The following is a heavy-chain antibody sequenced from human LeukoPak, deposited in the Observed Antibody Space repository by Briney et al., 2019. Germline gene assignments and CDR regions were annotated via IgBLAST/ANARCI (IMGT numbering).Heavy chain of an antibody. CDR2: IYPGDSDT. J-gene: IGHJ3*02. CDR3: ARQGAYCGGDCPDAFDI. CDR1: GYIFTSYW. D-gene: IGHD2-21*01. V-gene: IGHV5-51*01. Sequence: GESLKISCKGSGYIFTSYWIGWVRQMPGKGLERMGIIYPGDSDTRYSPSFQGQVTISADKSISTAYLQWSSLKASDTAMYYCARQGAYCGGDCPDAFDIWGQGTMVTVSS.